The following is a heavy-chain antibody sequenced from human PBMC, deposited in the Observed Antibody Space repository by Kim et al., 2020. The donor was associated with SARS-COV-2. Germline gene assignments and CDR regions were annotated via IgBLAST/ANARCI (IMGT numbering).Heavy chain of an antibody. CDR3: AREIYGDYVGLVGWFDP. CDR1: GFTFSSYA. CDR2: ISYDGSNK. Sequence: GGSLRLSCAASGFTFSSYAMHWVRQAPGKGLEWVAVISYDGSNKYYADSVKGRFTISRDNSKNTLYLQMNSLRAEDTAVYYCAREIYGDYVGLVGWFDPWGQGTLVTVSS. J-gene: IGHJ5*02. V-gene: IGHV3-30*04. D-gene: IGHD4-17*01.